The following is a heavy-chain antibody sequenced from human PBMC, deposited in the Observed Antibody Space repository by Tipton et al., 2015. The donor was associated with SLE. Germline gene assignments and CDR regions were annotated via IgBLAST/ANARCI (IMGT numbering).Heavy chain of an antibody. CDR2: IYHSGST. D-gene: IGHD6-13*01. V-gene: IGHV4-38-2*02. J-gene: IGHJ5*02. Sequence: TLSLTCTVPGYSISSGYYWGWIRQPPGKGLEWIGSIYHSGSTYYNPSLKSRVTISVDTSKNQFSLKLSSVTAADTAVYYCARTHRAAAEDWFDPWGQGTLVTVSS. CDR3: ARTHRAAAEDWFDP. CDR1: GYSISSGYY.